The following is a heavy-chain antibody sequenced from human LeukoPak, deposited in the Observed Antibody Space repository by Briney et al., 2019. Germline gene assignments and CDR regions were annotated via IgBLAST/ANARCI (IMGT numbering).Heavy chain of an antibody. J-gene: IGHJ4*02. CDR3: ARNDSSGYFDY. Sequence: PSETLSLTCAVSDSSISSTSYWGWIRQLPGKGLEWIGSIYHSGGTVYNPSLKSRVTISVDTSKKQFSLKLTSVTAADTAVYYCARNDSSGYFDYWGQGTLVTVSS. V-gene: IGHV4-38-2*01. CDR2: IYHSGGT. CDR1: DSSISSTSY. D-gene: IGHD3-22*01.